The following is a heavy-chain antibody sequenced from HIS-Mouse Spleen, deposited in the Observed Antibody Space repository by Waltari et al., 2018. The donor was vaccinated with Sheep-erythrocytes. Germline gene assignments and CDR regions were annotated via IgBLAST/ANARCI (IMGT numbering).Heavy chain of an antibody. J-gene: IGHJ3*02. Sequence: EVQLVQSGAEVKKPGESQKISCKGSGTSFTSYWTGLVGQMPGKGLDWMGIIYPGDSDTRYSPSFQGQVTISADKSISTAYLQWSSLKASDTAMYYCARRTYYDFWSGYYTDAFDIWGQGTMVTVSS. CDR3: ARRTYYDFWSGYYTDAFDI. V-gene: IGHV5-51*03. D-gene: IGHD3-3*01. CDR1: GTSFTSYW. CDR2: IYPGDSDT.